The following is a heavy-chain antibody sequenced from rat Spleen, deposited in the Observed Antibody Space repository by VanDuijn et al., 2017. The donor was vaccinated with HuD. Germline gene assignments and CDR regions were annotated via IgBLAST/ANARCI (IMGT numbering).Heavy chain of an antibody. CDR2: ISTGGGNT. Sequence: EVQLVESGGGLVRPGRSMKLSCTASGFTFSDYYMAWVRQAPEKGLEWVASISTGGGNTYYRDSVKGRFTISRDNAKSTLYLQMDSLRSEDTATYYCARRMTVIIPWVMDAWGQGASVTVSS. V-gene: IGHV5-25*01. J-gene: IGHJ4*01. CDR3: ARRMTVIIPWVMDA. D-gene: IGHD1-12*03. CDR1: GFTFSDYY.